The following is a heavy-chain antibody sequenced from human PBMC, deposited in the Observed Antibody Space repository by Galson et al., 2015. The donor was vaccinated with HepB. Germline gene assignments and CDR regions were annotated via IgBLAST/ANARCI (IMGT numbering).Heavy chain of an antibody. V-gene: IGHV3-30*04. CDR1: GFTFSSYP. CDR3: ARDKSAYYNYYGMDV. Sequence: SLRLSCAASGFTFSSYPMHWVRQAPGKGLEWVAVISYDGSNKYYADSVKGRFTISRDNPNNTLYLQMNGLRVEDTAVYYCARDKSAYYNYYGMDVWGQGTTVTVSS. D-gene: IGHD6-25*01. CDR2: ISYDGSNK. J-gene: IGHJ6*02.